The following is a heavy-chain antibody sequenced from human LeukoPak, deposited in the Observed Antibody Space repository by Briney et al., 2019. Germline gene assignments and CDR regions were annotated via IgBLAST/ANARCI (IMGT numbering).Heavy chain of an antibody. V-gene: IGHV4-59*11. Sequence: PSETLSLTCTVSGASISSHYWSWIRQPPGKGLEWIGYIYDRGSPNYNPSLKSRVTISVDTSKNQFSLKVSSVTAADTAVYYCARSGVAVTPFGPWGQGTLVTVSS. J-gene: IGHJ5*02. CDR1: GASISSHY. D-gene: IGHD4-11*01. CDR2: IYDRGSP. CDR3: ARSGVAVTPFGP.